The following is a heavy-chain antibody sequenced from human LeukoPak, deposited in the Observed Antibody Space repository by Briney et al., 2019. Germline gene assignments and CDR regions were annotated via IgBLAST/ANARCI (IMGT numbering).Heavy chain of an antibody. CDR2: INHSGST. Sequence: PSETLSLTCAVYGGSFSGYYWSWIRQPPGKELEWIGEINHSGSTNYNPSLKSRVTISVDTSKNQFSLKLSSVTAADTAVYYCARPYCSSTSCPWRYWGQGTLVTVSS. D-gene: IGHD2-2*01. J-gene: IGHJ4*02. CDR3: ARPYCSSTSCPWRY. CDR1: GGSFSGYY. V-gene: IGHV4-34*01.